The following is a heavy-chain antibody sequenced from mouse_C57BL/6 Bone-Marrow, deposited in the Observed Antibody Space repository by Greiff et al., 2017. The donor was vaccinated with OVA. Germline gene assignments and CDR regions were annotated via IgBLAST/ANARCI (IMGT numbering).Heavy chain of an antibody. CDR1: GFTFSSYG. V-gene: IGHV5-6*01. J-gene: IGHJ2*01. CDR2: ISSGGSYT. Sequence: EVHLVESGGDLVKPGGSLKLSCAASGFTFSSYGMSWVRQTPDKRLEWVATISSGGSYTSYPDSVKGRFTISRDNAKNPLYLQLSSLKSEDTAMYDGEKHWDYGSFFDYWGRGTTLTVSA. CDR3: EKHWDYGSFFDY. D-gene: IGHD1-1*01.